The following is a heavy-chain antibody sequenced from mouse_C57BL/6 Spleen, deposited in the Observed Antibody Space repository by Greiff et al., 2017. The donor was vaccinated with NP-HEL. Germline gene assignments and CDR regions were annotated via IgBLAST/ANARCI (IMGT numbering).Heavy chain of an antibody. CDR3: AREGYEGVLRYAMDY. V-gene: IGHV1-69*01. D-gene: IGHD1-1*01. CDR1: GYTFTSYW. CDR2: IDPSDSYT. Sequence: QVQLQQPGAELVMPGASVKLSCKASGYTFTSYWMHWVKQRPGQGLEWIGEIDPSDSYTNYNQKFKGKSTLTVDKSSSTAYMQLSSLTSEDSAVYYCAREGYEGVLRYAMDYWGQGTSVTVSS. J-gene: IGHJ4*01.